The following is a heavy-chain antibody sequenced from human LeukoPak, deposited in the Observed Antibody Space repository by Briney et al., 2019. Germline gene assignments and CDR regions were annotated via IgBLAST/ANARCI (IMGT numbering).Heavy chain of an antibody. J-gene: IGHJ3*02. CDR2: IYSGGST. D-gene: IGHD1-26*01. V-gene: IGHV3-66*02. CDR3: ARHLIVGATEGAFDI. CDR1: GFTVSSNY. Sequence: PPGGSLRLSCAASGFTVSSNYMSWVRQAPGKGLEWVSVIYSGGSTYYADSVKGRFTISRDNSKNPLYLQMNSLRAEDTAVYYCARHLIVGATEGAFDIWGQGTMVTVSS.